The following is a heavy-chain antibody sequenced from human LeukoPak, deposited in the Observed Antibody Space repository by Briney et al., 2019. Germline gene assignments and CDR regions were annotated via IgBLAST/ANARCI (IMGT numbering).Heavy chain of an antibody. CDR3: ARYNLIAARHDVGRWFDP. CDR1: VYTFPSCG. V-gene: IGHV1-18*01. D-gene: IGHD6-6*01. CDR2: SNADNSNT. Sequence: SVKVSFKCAVYTFPSCGINWMRQPPGKGRERMGLSNADNSNTNYSQNVQGRVTMTTDTSKSTVYMELRSLRSDDTAVYYCARYNLIAARHDVGRWFDPWGQGTLVTVSS. J-gene: IGHJ5*02.